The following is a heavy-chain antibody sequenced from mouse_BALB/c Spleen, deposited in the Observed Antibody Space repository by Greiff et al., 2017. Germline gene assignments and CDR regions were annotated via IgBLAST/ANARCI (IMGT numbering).Heavy chain of an antibody. V-gene: IGHV14-3*02. Sequence: EVQLHQSGAELVKPGASVKLSCTASGFNIKDTYMHWVKQRPEQGLEWIGRIDPANGNTKYDPKFQGKATITADTSSNTAYLQLSSLTSEDTAVYYCARSLGYPFDYWGQGTTLTVSS. CDR3: ARSLGYPFDY. D-gene: IGHD1-2*01. J-gene: IGHJ2*01. CDR1: GFNIKDTY. CDR2: IDPANGNT.